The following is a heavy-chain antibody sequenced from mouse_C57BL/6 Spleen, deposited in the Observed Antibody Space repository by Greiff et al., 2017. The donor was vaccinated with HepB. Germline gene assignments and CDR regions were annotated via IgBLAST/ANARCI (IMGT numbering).Heavy chain of an antibody. CDR3: ARSPQYYGSSYEYCDY. D-gene: IGHD1-1*01. J-gene: IGHJ2*01. CDR2: IHPNSGST. V-gene: IGHV1-64*01. Sequence: QVQLQQPGAELVKPGASVKLSCKASGYTFTSYWMHWVKQRPGQGLEWIGMIHPNSGSTNYNEKFKSKATLTVDKSSSTAYMQHSSLTSEDSAVYDGARSPQYYGSSYEYCDYWGQGTTLTVSS. CDR1: GYTFTSYW.